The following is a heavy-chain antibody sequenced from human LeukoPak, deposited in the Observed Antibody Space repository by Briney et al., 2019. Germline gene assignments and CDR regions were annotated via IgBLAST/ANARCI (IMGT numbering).Heavy chain of an antibody. CDR2: ISSSSSTI. Sequence: GGPLRLSCAASGFTFSSYGMHWVRQAPGKGLEWVSYISSSSSTIYYADSVKGRFTISRDNAKNSLYLQMNSLRAEDTAVYYCARGFRGYSYGTEGSFDYWGQGTLVTVSS. J-gene: IGHJ4*02. D-gene: IGHD5-18*01. CDR1: GFTFSSYG. CDR3: ARGFRGYSYGTEGSFDY. V-gene: IGHV3-48*01.